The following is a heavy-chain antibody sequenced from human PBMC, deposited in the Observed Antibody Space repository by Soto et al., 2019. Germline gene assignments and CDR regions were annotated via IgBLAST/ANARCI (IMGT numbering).Heavy chain of an antibody. D-gene: IGHD1-26*01. CDR3: AKGIEGATLYGMDV. CDR1: GFTFSSYG. J-gene: IGHJ6*02. CDR2: ISYDGSNT. Sequence: QVQLVESGGGVVQPGRSLRLSCAASGFTFSSYGMHWVRQAPGKGLEWVAVISYDGSNTYYAASVKGRFTISRDNSKNTLYVQMNSLRAEDTAVYYCAKGIEGATLYGMDVWAQGTTVTVSS. V-gene: IGHV3-30*18.